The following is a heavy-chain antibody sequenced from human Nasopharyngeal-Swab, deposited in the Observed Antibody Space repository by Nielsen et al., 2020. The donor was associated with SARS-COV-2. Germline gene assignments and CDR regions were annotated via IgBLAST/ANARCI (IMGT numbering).Heavy chain of an antibody. D-gene: IGHD3-3*01. J-gene: IGHJ6*02. V-gene: IGHV3-21*01. CDR1: GFTFNNYN. CDR2: ISSSSSYI. CDR3: ARDGLDYDFWSAYFMDV. Sequence: GSLRLSCAASGFTFNNYNFNWVRQAPGKGLEWVSSISSSSSYIYYADSVKGRFTISRDNTKNSLYLQMNSLRAEDTAVYYCARDGLDYDFWSAYFMDVWGQGTTVTVSS.